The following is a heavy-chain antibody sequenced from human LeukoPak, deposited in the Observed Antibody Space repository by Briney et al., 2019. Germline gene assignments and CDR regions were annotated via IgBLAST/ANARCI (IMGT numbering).Heavy chain of an antibody. V-gene: IGHV5-51*01. CDR3: VRHGLGSSWFDFDY. Sequence: GESLKISCKGSGYSFTIYWIAWVRQMPGKGLEWMGIIYPGDSDPRYSPSFQGQVTISADKSISTAYLQWSSLKASDSAMYYCVRHGLGSSWFDFDYWGQGTLVTVSS. CDR1: GYSFTIYW. D-gene: IGHD6-13*01. J-gene: IGHJ4*02. CDR2: IYPGDSDP.